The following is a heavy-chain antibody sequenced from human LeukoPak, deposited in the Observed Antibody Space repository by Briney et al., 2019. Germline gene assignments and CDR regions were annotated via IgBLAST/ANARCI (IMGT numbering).Heavy chain of an antibody. J-gene: IGHJ2*01. D-gene: IGHD3-22*01. CDR1: GGSISSGNYY. CDR3: ARAAYYDRSGPYYWYFDL. V-gene: IGHV4-61*02. CDR2: IYSSGST. Sequence: PSETLSLTCTVSGGSISSGNYYWSWIRQPAGKGLEWIGRIYSSGSTYYSPSLKGGVIISVDTSRNQFSLQLSSVTAADTAVYYCARAAYYDRSGPYYWYFDLWGRGTLVTVSS.